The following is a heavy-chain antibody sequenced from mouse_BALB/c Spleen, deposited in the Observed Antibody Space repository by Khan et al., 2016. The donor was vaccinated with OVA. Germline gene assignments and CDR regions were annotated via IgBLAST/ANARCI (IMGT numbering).Heavy chain of an antibody. CDR3: TRDGAYYRNDGWFAY. V-gene: IGHV1-4*01. J-gene: IGHJ3*01. CDR1: GYTFTTYT. CDR2: INPNNVYT. Sequence: VQLQQSGAELARPGASVKMSCKASGYTFTTYTIHWIKQRPGQGLEWIGFINPNNVYTNYNQKFKDKATLTADKSSTKAYMQLNSLTSDDSAVYYCTRDGAYYRNDGWFAYWGQGTLVTVSA. D-gene: IGHD2-14*01.